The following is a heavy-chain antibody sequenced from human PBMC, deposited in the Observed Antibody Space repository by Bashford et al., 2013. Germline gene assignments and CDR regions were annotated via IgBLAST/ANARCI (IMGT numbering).Heavy chain of an antibody. CDR3: VREDWPELVHTTMITGSQMSFDY. CDR2: IYYTGST. CDR1: GGSISSYY. J-gene: IGHJ4*02. Sequence: SETLSLTCTVSGGSISSYYWSWIRQPPGKGLEWIGYIYYTGSTKYNPSLKSRVTMSVDKSNNQFSLKLTLCDRYGHGPVYLLVREDWPELVHTTMITGSQMSFDYVGPGTPVVTVSS. V-gene: IGHV4-59*01. D-gene: IGHD5-18*01.